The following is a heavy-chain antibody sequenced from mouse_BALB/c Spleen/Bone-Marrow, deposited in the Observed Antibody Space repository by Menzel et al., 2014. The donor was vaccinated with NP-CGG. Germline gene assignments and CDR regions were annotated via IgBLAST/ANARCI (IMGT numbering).Heavy chain of an antibody. CDR3: ARHYTYDSEG. CDR1: GYTFTNYW. CDR2: ISPRNGRA. Sequence: VQLPQSGAEVVKPGAAVRLSCTNSGYTFTNYWMPWVKPRPGQGLGWIGDISPRNGRATYSETFKSKATLNVDTSSIKARRQLSILTSEDSALYYCARHYTYDSEGGGAGTTVT. V-gene: IGHV1S81*02. D-gene: IGHD5-1-1*01. J-gene: IGHJ1*01.